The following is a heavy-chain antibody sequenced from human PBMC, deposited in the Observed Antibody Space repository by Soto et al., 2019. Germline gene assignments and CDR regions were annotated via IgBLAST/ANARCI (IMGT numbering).Heavy chain of an antibody. D-gene: IGHD2-15*01. CDR2: TGSGTGPG. Sequence: QVQLVQSGTEVKKPGSSVKVSCKASGGSLSTNPISWVRQAPGQGLEWMGGTGSGTGPGNHAQKFQGRLTVTADKSTRTVYMELTNPASEDTAVYYCARRHSGGFFRFFDSWGQGTLVTVSS. V-gene: IGHV1-69*06. CDR3: ARRHSGGFFRFFDS. CDR1: GGSLSTNP. J-gene: IGHJ4*02.